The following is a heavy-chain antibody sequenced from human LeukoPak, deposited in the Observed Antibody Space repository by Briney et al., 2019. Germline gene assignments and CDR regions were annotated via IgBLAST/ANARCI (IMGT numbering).Heavy chain of an antibody. V-gene: IGHV4-59*08. CDR1: GPSISPYH. Sequence: SETVSLTCTVSGPSISPYHWSWIRQPPGKGLEWIGYAFYSVSPTYNPSLKSRLTISIERFANRFSLQLRSVTAADTAVYFCARHRPDLHGDFDFWGQGLLVAVSS. CDR3: ARHRPDLHGDFDF. J-gene: IGHJ4*02. CDR2: AFYSVSP. D-gene: IGHD3-10*01.